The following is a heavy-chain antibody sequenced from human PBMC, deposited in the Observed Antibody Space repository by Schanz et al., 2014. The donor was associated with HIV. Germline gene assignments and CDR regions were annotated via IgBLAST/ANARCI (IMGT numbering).Heavy chain of an antibody. Sequence: EVQLVESGGGLVQPGGSLRLSCAASGFTFDDYAMHWVRQAPGKGLEWVSGISWNSGSIGYADSVKGRFTISRDNAKNSLYLQMNSLRGEDTALYHCAKDLSVYNVHSIMVTPPVGYGMDVWGQGTTVTVS. CDR2: ISWNSGSI. CDR3: AKDLSVYNVHSIMVTPPVGYGMDV. D-gene: IGHD5-18*01. V-gene: IGHV3-9*01. J-gene: IGHJ6*02. CDR1: GFTFDDYA.